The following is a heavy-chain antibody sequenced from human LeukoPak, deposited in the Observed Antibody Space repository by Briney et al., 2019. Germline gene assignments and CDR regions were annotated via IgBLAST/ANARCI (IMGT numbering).Heavy chain of an antibody. J-gene: IGHJ4*02. CDR3: ARTPRGGSGSYYLSNPYYFDY. CDR2: INPNSGGT. CDR1: GYTFTGYY. V-gene: IGHV1-2*02. D-gene: IGHD3-10*01. Sequence: ASVKVSCKASGYTFTGYYMHWVRQAPGQGLEWMGWINPNSGGTNYAQKFQGRVTMTRDTSISTAYMELSRLRSDDTAVYYCARTPRGGSGSYYLSNPYYFDYWGQGTLVTVSS.